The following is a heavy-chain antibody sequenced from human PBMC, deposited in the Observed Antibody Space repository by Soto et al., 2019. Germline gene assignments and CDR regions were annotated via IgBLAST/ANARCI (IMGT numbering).Heavy chain of an antibody. CDR1: GFTFSSYG. CDR3: AKLLVLEGEVQDFDY. Sequence: ESVGGVVRPGRSLRLSCVVSGFTFSSYGMHWVRQAPGKGLEWVAVIPYDGSHTYYADSVKGRFTISRDNSKNTLYLQMDSLRAEDTAVYYCAKLLVLEGEVQDFDYWGQGTLVTVSS. V-gene: IGHV3-30*18. J-gene: IGHJ4*02. CDR2: IPYDGSHT. D-gene: IGHD3-3*01.